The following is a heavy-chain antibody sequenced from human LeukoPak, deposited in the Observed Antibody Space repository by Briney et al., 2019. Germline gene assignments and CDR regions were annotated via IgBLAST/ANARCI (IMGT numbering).Heavy chain of an antibody. CDR3: ARYVYYGSEFFDY. V-gene: IGHV5-51*01. D-gene: IGHD3-10*01. CDR1: GYPFTSYW. J-gene: IGHJ4*02. Sequence: GESLKISCKGSGYPFTSYWIGWVRQMPGKGLEWMGIIYPGDSDTRYSPSFQGQVNISADKSISTAYLQWSSLKASDTAMYYCARYVYYGSEFFDYWGQGTLVTVSS. CDR2: IYPGDSDT.